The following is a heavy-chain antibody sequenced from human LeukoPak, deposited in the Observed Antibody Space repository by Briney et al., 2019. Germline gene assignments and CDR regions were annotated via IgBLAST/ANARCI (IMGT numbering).Heavy chain of an antibody. CDR2: INGDGRII. D-gene: IGHD1-26*01. J-gene: IGHJ1*01. V-gene: IGHV3-74*03. CDR3: VREVGAPGSFQH. Sequence: GGSLRLSCAASGFTVSSNYMSWVRQAPGKGLEWVSRINGDGRIIEHAESVKGRFTISRNNADNTLHLQMNSLRAEDTAVYHCVREVGAPGSFQHWGQGAPVTVSS. CDR1: GFTVSSNY.